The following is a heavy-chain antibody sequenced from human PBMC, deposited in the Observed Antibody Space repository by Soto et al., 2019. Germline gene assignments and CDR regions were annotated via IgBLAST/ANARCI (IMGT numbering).Heavy chain of an antibody. D-gene: IGHD3-22*01. Sequence: QVQLQESGPGLVKPSGTLSLTCAVSGGSISSSNWWSWVRQPPGKGLEWIGEIYHSGSTNYNPSLKSRVTISVDKSKNQFSLKLSSVTAADTAVYYWARVVFGPRYYYDSSGYYNNWFDPGGQGTLVTVSS. J-gene: IGHJ5*02. V-gene: IGHV4-4*02. CDR2: IYHSGST. CDR1: GGSISSSNW. CDR3: ARVVFGPRYYYDSSGYYNNWFDP.